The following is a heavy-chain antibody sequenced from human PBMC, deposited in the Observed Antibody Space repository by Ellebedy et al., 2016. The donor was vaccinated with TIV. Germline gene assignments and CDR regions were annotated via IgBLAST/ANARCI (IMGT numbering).Heavy chain of an antibody. V-gene: IGHV3-23*01. CDR3: AKDTWFGESDY. D-gene: IGHD3-10*01. J-gene: IGHJ4*02. CDR1: GFTFSSYA. Sequence: GESLKISCAASGFTFSSYAMSWVRQAPGKGLEWVSGFSGSGGSTYYADSVKGRFTISRDNSKNTLYLPMNSLRAEDTAVYYCAKDTWFGESDYWGQGTLVTVSS. CDR2: FSGSGGST.